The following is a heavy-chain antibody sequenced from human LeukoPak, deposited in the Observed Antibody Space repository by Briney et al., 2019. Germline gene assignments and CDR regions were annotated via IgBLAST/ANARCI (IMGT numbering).Heavy chain of an antibody. Sequence: PSETLSLTCNVFGGSISSRSHYWGRIRQPPGKGLEWIGSVYYSGTTYDHPSLKSRVSISVDTSKDQMSLRLSSVTAADTAVYYCARLTTDDFWSGYYYYMDVWGKGTTVIVSS. D-gene: IGHD3-3*01. CDR3: ARLTTDDFWSGYYYYMDV. CDR2: VYYSGTT. J-gene: IGHJ6*03. CDR1: GGSISSRSHY. V-gene: IGHV4-39*07.